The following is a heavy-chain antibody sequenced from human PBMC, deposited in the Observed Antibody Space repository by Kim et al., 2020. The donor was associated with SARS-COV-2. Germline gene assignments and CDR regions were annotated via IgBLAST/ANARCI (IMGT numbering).Heavy chain of an antibody. D-gene: IGHD6-19*01. V-gene: IGHV1-69*01. Sequence: EQRFQGRVTITADESTITGYMELSSLRSEDTAVYYCARAGIAVAGNAFDIWGQGTMVTVSS. J-gene: IGHJ3*02. CDR3: ARAGIAVAGNAFDI.